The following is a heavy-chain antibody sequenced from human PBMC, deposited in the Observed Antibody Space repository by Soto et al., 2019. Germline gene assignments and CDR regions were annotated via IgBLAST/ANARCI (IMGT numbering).Heavy chain of an antibody. CDR3: ARAGGLGAVAVDY. V-gene: IGHV4-30-2*01. D-gene: IGHD6-19*01. CDR1: GGSISSGGYS. CDR2: IYHSGST. J-gene: IGHJ4*02. Sequence: QLQLQESGSGLVKPSQTLYLTCAVSGGSISSGGYSWSWIRQPPGKGLEWIGYIYHSGSTYYNPCLKSRVTISVDRSKNQFSLKLSSVTAADTAVYYCARAGGLGAVAVDYWGQGNLVTVSS.